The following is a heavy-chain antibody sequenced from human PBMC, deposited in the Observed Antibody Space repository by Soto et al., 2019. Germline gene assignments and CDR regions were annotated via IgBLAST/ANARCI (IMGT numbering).Heavy chain of an antibody. CDR3: ARNQDDYVSPDY. Sequence: KPGGSLRLSCAASGFTFSDYYMSWIRQAPGKGLEWVSYISSSSSYTNYADSVKGRFTISRDNAKNSLYLQMNSLRAEDTAVYYCARNQDDYVSPDYWGQGTLVTVSS. V-gene: IGHV3-11*06. D-gene: IGHD3-16*01. CDR2: ISSSSSYT. J-gene: IGHJ4*02. CDR1: GFTFSDYY.